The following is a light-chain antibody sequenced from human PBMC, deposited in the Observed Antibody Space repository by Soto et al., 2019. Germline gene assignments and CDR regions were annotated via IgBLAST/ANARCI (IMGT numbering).Light chain of an antibody. CDR1: QSVSSN. J-gene: IGKJ1*01. Sequence: EIVMTQSPATLSVSPGERATLSCRASQSVSSNLAWYQQKHGQDPRLLIYGASTRATGIPARFSGSGSGTDFTLTISSLQSEDFAVYYCQQYNNWSPWTFGQGTKVEIK. CDR3: QQYNNWSPWT. CDR2: GAS. V-gene: IGKV3-15*01.